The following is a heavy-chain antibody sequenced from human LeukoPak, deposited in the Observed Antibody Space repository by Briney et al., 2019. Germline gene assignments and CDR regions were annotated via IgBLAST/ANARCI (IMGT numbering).Heavy chain of an antibody. Sequence: GGSLRLSCAAAGFTFDDYAMHWVRQAPGKGLEWVSLISGDADSTYYADSVKGRFTISRDDSKNSLYLQMNSLRTEDTALYYCAKDIYRGLDMATRPDYWGQGTLVTVSS. V-gene: IGHV3-43*02. CDR1: GFTFDDYA. CDR3: AKDIYRGLDMATRPDY. D-gene: IGHD5-24*01. CDR2: ISGDADST. J-gene: IGHJ4*02.